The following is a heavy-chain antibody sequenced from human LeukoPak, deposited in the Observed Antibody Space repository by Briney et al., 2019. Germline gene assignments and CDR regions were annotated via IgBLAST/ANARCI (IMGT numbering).Heavy chain of an antibody. CDR3: ARRPKYSGYDADKPYFDY. CDR1: GFTFSSYS. V-gene: IGHV3-48*02. D-gene: IGHD5-12*01. Sequence: GGSLRLSCAASGFTFSSYSMNWVRQAPGKGLEWVSYISSSSSTIYYADSVKGRFTISRDNAKNSLYLQMNSLRDEDTAVYYCARRPKYSGYDADKPYFDYWGEGTLV. CDR2: ISSSSSTI. J-gene: IGHJ4*02.